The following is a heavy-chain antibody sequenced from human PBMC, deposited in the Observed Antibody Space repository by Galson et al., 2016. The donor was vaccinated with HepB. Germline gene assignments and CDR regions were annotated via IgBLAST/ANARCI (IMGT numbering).Heavy chain of an antibody. CDR1: GYTFSSYG. Sequence: SVKVSCKASGYTFSSYGISWLRQAPGQGLEWMGWISAYNGNANYAQKFQGRVSMTTDTSTSTAYMELRSLRSEDTAVFYCARSSSVCAFDIWGQGTMVTVSS. CDR3: ARSSSVCAFDI. D-gene: IGHD2-2*01. CDR2: ISAYNGNA. J-gene: IGHJ3*02. V-gene: IGHV1-18*01.